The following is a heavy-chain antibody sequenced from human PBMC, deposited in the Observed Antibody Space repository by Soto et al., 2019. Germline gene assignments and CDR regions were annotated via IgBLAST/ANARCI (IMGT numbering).Heavy chain of an antibody. CDR2: IWSAGLT. D-gene: IGHD2-15*01. CDR3: ARELPPDL. Sequence: GGSLRLSCAASGFTVSSKYMNWVRQAPGKGLEWVSIIWSAGLTYYADSVRGRFTISRDISKNILFLQMNNLRAEDSAIYYCARELPPDLWGQGTLVTVS. CDR1: GFTVSSKY. V-gene: IGHV3-53*01. J-gene: IGHJ5*02.